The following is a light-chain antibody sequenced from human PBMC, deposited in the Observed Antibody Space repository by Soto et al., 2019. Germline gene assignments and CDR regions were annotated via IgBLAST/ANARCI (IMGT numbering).Light chain of an antibody. CDR1: QSVSSY. CDR2: DAS. Sequence: EIVLTQSPATLSLSPGERATLSCSASQSVSSYLAWYQQKPGQAPRLLIYDASNRATGIPARFSGSGSGTDFTLTISSLEPEDFAVYYCQQRSNWPPTVGGGTKVEIK. J-gene: IGKJ4*01. CDR3: QQRSNWPPT. V-gene: IGKV3-11*01.